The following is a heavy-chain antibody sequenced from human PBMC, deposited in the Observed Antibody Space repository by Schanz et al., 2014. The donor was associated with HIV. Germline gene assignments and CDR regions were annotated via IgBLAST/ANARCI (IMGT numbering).Heavy chain of an antibody. V-gene: IGHV3-33*06. CDR2: IWYDGSYK. CDR1: GFTFSNFA. Sequence: QVQLVESGGGVVQPGRSLRLSCAASGFTFSNFAMHWVRQAPGKGLEWAAVIWYDGSYKYYADSVKGRFTISRDNSKNTLYLQMNSLRAEDTAVYYCAQDRDVLTGYPGHWGQGTLVTVSS. CDR3: AQDRDVLTGYPGH. D-gene: IGHD3-9*01. J-gene: IGHJ4*02.